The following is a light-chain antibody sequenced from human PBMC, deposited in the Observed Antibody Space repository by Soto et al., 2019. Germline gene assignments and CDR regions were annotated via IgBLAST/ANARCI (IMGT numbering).Light chain of an antibody. V-gene: IGKV3-11*01. Sequence: EIVLTQSPATLSLSPGERATLSCRASQSVSGYLAWYQQKPGQAPRLLIYDASNRATGIPARFSGSGSGTDFTLTISRLEPEDFAVYYCHQYGSSSWTFGQGTKVDIK. CDR1: QSVSGY. CDR3: HQYGSSSWT. J-gene: IGKJ1*01. CDR2: DAS.